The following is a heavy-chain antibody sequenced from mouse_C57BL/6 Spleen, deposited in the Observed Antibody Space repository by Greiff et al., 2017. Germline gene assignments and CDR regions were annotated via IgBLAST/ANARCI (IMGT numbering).Heavy chain of an antibody. CDR2: IDPSDSDT. D-gene: IGHD1-1*01. J-gene: IGHJ2*01. V-gene: IGHV1-52*01. Sequence: QVQLQQPGAELVRPGSSVQLSCKASGYTFTSYWMHWVKQRPIQGLEWIGNIDPSDSDTHYNQKFKDKATLTVDKSSSTAYMQLSSLTSEDSAVYYCARGYYGYCDYWGQGTTLTVSS. CDR3: ARGYYGYCDY. CDR1: GYTFTSYW.